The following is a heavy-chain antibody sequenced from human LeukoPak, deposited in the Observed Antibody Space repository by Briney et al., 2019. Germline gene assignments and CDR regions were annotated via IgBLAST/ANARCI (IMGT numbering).Heavy chain of an antibody. CDR1: GGSISSGSYY. CDR2: MSIGGGT. D-gene: IGHD5-12*01. J-gene: IGHJ4*02. V-gene: IGHV4-61*09. CDR3: ARLSGYDWESFYDY. Sequence: SETLSLTCTVSGGSISSGSYYWTWIRQPAGKGLEWIGHMSIGGGTNYNPSLKSRVTISVDASKKQFSLKVSSVTAADTAVYYCARLSGYDWESFYDYWGQGTLVTVSS.